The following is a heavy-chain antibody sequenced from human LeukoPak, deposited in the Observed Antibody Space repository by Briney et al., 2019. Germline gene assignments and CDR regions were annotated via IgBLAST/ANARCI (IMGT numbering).Heavy chain of an antibody. Sequence: PGGSLRLSCAASGFTFSSYGIHWVRQAPGKGLEWVAFIRYDGSNKYYADSVKGRFTISRDNSKNTLYLQMNSLRAEDTAVYYCARDSGGYYDARNAFDIWGQGTMVTVSS. CDR3: ARDSGGYYDARNAFDI. J-gene: IGHJ3*02. CDR2: IRYDGSNK. CDR1: GFTFSSYG. V-gene: IGHV3-30*02. D-gene: IGHD3-22*01.